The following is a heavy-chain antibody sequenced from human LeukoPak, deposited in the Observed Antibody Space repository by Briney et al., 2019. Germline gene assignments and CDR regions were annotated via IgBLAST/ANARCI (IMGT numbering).Heavy chain of an antibody. CDR2: IYPGDSDT. D-gene: IGHD2-2*01. CDR1: GYSFTSYW. J-gene: IGHJ5*02. V-gene: IGHV5-51*01. Sequence: GESLKISCKGSGYSFTSYWIGWVRQMPGKGLEWMGIIYPGDSDTRYSPSFQGQVTISADKSISTAYLQWSSLKASDTAMYYCAGNLGYCSSTSCYGWFDPWGQGTLVTVSS. CDR3: AGNLGYCSSTSCYGWFDP.